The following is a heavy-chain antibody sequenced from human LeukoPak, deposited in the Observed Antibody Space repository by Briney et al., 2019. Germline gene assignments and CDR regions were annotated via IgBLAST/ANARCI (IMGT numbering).Heavy chain of an antibody. CDR1: GDSISSNY. D-gene: IGHD1-26*01. CDR3: ARGTWELSLDY. CDR2: SYDSGRT. V-gene: IGHV4-59*01. Sequence: SETLSLTCTVSGDSISSNYWSWIRQPPGKGLEWIGYSYDSGRTKYNPSLKSRVTISVDTSKNQFSLKLSSETAADTAVYYCARGTWELSLDYWGQGTLVTVSS. J-gene: IGHJ4*02.